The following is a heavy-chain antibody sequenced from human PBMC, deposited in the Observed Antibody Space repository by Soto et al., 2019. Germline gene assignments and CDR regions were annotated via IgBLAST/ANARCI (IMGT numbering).Heavy chain of an antibody. V-gene: IGHV3-23*01. CDR1: GFTFSSYA. J-gene: IGHJ4*02. D-gene: IGHD4-17*01. CDR3: AKDRLRTTAGY. CDR2: ISGSGGST. Sequence: GGSLRLSCRGSGFTFSSYAMSWVRQAPGKGLEWVSAISGSGGSTYYADSVKGRFTISRDNSKNTLYLQMNSLRAEDTAVYYCAKDRLRTTAGYWGQGTLVTVSS.